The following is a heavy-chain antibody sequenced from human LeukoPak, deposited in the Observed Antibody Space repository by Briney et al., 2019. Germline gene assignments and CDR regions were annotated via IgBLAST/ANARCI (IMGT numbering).Heavy chain of an antibody. V-gene: IGHV4-59*01. Sequence: SETLSLTCTVSGGSSSTYYWSWIRQPPGKGLEWIGYISYSGSTNYNPSLKSRVTISLDTSKTQFSLKLSSVTAADPAMYYCARDVIAGGQFDYWGHGTLVTVSS. CDR3: ARDVIAGGQFDY. CDR1: GGSSSTYY. J-gene: IGHJ4*01. D-gene: IGHD2/OR15-2a*01. CDR2: ISYSGST.